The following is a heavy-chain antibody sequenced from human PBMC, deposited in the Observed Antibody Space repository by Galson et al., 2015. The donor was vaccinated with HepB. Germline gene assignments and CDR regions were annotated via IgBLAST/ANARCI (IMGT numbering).Heavy chain of an antibody. V-gene: IGHV3-21*01. J-gene: IGHJ4*02. CDR2: ITSRSSYI. CDR1: GFTFSTYS. D-gene: IGHD3-10*01. CDR3: ARGFMIRGITRRYYFDH. Sequence: SLRLSCAASGFTFSTYSMNWVRQAPGKGLEWVSSITSRSSYISYADSVTGRFTISRDNDKNSLYLQMNSLRPEDTAVYYCARGFMIRGITRRYYFDHWGQGILVTVSS.